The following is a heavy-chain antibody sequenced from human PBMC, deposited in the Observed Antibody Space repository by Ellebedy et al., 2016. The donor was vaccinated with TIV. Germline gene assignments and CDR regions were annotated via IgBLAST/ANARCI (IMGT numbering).Heavy chain of an antibody. CDR1: GFIVSSNF. Sequence: GESLKISXAASGFIVSSNFMSWVRQAPGKGLEWVSVIYSGGSTYYADSVKGRFTISRDNSKNTLYLQMNSLRAEDTAVYYCVRGNEQLGRWGAFDYWGQGTLVTVSS. CDR2: IYSGGST. CDR3: VRGNEQLGRWGAFDY. J-gene: IGHJ4*02. V-gene: IGHV3-53*01. D-gene: IGHD6-6*01.